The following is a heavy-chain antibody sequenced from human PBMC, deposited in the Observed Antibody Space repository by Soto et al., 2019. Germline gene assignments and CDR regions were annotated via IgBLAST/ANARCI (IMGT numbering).Heavy chain of an antibody. CDR2: LYYGRSA. J-gene: IGHJ4*02. CDR1: GDSISSYY. D-gene: IGHD3-22*01. CDR3: ALRSMAVVPEY. Sequence: QVQLQESGPGLVKPSETLSLTCAVSGDSISSYYCMWIRQPPGKGLESIGYLYYGRSANYNPSLKSRVTLSVAPSTNQCSRTLSSMTAADTAVYYCALRSMAVVPEYWGQGTLVTVSS. V-gene: IGHV4-59*01.